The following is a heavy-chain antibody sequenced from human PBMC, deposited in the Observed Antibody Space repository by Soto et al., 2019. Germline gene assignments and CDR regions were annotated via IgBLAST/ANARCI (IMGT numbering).Heavy chain of an antibody. V-gene: IGHV4-59*01. CDR3: TRGGDPYKTGH. CDR1: GGSISSSH. CDR2: VYYTGSA. Sequence: PSETLSLTCTVSGGSISSSHWSWIRQPPGKGLEWIGYVYYTGSADYNPSLKSRVTTSLDTSKNQFSLKLTSVITADTAIYYCTRGGDPYKTGHWGQGTLVTVSS. D-gene: IGHD2-21*01. J-gene: IGHJ4*02.